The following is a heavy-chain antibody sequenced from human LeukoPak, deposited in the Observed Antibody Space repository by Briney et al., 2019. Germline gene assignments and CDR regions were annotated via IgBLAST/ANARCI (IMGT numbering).Heavy chain of an antibody. Sequence: GGSLRLSCAASRFTFSSYSMNWVRQAPGKGLEWVSYITSSSSNIYYADSVRGRFTISRDNAKNSLYLQMNSLRAEDTAVYYCARGCYYDSSGYSCAFDIWGQGTMATVSS. V-gene: IGHV3-48*04. J-gene: IGHJ3*02. CDR2: ITSSSSNI. D-gene: IGHD3-22*01. CDR3: ARGCYYDSSGYSCAFDI. CDR1: RFTFSSYS.